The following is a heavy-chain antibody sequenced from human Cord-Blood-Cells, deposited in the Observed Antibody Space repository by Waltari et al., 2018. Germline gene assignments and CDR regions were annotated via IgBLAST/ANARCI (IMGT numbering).Heavy chain of an antibody. J-gene: IGHJ4*02. CDR2: INHSGST. CDR1: GGSFSGYY. D-gene: IGHD2-2*01. V-gene: IGHV4-34*01. CDR3: ARGEGRNQLPPIFDY. Sequence: QVQLQQWGAGLLKPSETLSLTCAVYGGSFSGYYWSWIRQPPGKGLEWIGEINHSGSTNYNPSLKSRVTISVDTSKNQFSLKLSSVTAADTAVYYCARGEGRNQLPPIFDYWGQGTLVTVSS.